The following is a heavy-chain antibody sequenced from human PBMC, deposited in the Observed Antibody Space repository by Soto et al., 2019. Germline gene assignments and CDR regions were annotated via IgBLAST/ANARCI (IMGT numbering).Heavy chain of an antibody. D-gene: IGHD1-26*01. CDR3: AKDLGXQKWELRFVGGTGPFDY. V-gene: IGHV3-30*18. CDR2: ISYDGSNK. J-gene: IGHJ4*02. Sequence: GGSLRLSCAASGFTFSSYGMHWVRQAPGKGLEWVAVISYDGSNKYYADSVKGRFTISRDNSKNTLYLQMNSLRAEDTAVYYCAKDLGXQKWELRFVGGTGPFDYWGQGTLVTVSS. CDR1: GFTFSSYG.